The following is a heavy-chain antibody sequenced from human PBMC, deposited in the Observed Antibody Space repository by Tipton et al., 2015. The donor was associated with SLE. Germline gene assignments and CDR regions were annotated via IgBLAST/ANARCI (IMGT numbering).Heavy chain of an antibody. Sequence: TLSLTCTVSDGSIRSTNYYWGWIRQPPGKGLEWIGSIFYTGSTYYNPSLKSRVSFSIDTSKHQFSLKLNSVTAADTAVCYCARRHYSGPFDSWGQGTLVTVSS. D-gene: IGHD5-12*01. J-gene: IGHJ4*02. CDR2: IFYTGST. CDR1: DGSIRSTNYY. CDR3: ARRHYSGPFDS. V-gene: IGHV4-39*07.